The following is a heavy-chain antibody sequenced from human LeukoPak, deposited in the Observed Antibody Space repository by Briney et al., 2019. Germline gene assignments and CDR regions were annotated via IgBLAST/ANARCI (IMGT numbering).Heavy chain of an antibody. CDR3: ARGSMVRGTKIDY. CDR2: INHSGST. D-gene: IGHD3-10*01. V-gene: IGHV4-34*01. J-gene: IGHJ4*02. CDR1: GGSFSGYY. Sequence: PSETLSLTCAVYGGSFSGYYWSWIRQPPGKGREWIGEINHSGSTNYNPSLKSRVTISVDTYKNQFSLKLSSVTAADTAVYYCARGSMVRGTKIDYWGQGTLVTVSS.